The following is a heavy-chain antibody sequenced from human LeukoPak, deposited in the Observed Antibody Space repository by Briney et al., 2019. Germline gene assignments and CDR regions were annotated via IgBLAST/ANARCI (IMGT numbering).Heavy chain of an antibody. CDR3: ARGSLYYYDSSGYLDH. D-gene: IGHD3-22*01. J-gene: IGHJ4*02. V-gene: IGHV4-34*01. Sequence: SETLSLTCAVYGGSFSGYYWSWIRQPPGKGLEWIGEINHSGSTNYNPSLKSRVTISVDTSKNQFSLKLSSVTAADTAVYYCARGSLYYYDSSGYLDHWGQGTLVTVSS. CDR2: INHSGST. CDR1: GGSFSGYY.